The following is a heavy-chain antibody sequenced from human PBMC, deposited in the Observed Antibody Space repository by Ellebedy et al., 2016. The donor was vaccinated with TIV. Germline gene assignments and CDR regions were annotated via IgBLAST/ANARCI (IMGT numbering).Heavy chain of an antibody. V-gene: IGHV3-33*01. CDR2: IWYDGTNK. CDR3: ARGPEMAHFDY. J-gene: IGHJ4*02. D-gene: IGHD5-24*01. Sequence: PGGSLRLSCAASGFTFSNYGMHWVRQAPGRGLEWVAVIWYDGTNKYYADSVKGRFTISRDNSKNTVSLQMTSLSADDTAVYYCARGPEMAHFDYWGQGTLVTVSS. CDR1: GFTFSNYG.